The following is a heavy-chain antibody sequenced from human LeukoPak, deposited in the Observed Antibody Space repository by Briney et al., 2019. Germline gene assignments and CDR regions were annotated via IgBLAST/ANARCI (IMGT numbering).Heavy chain of an antibody. D-gene: IGHD6-19*01. CDR2: IYYSGST. CDR3: ARVIAVAGKNDAFDI. Sequence: SETLSLTCTVSGGSISSYYWSWIRQPPGKGLEWIGYIYYSGSTNYNPSLKSRVTISVDKSKYQFSLKLSSVTAADTAVYYCARVIAVAGKNDAFDIWGQGTMVTVSS. J-gene: IGHJ3*02. CDR1: GGSISSYY. V-gene: IGHV4-59*12.